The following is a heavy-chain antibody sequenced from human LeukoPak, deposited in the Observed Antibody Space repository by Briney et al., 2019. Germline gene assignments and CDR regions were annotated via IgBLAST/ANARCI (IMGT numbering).Heavy chain of an antibody. Sequence: SETLSLTCAVYGGSFSGYYWSWIRQPPGKGLELIGEINHSGSTNYNPSLKSRVTISVDTSKNQFSLKLSSVTAADTAVYYCARAVNPRVEMATIDYWGQGTLVTVSS. D-gene: IGHD5-24*01. J-gene: IGHJ4*02. V-gene: IGHV4-34*01. CDR1: GGSFSGYY. CDR3: ARAVNPRVEMATIDY. CDR2: INHSGST.